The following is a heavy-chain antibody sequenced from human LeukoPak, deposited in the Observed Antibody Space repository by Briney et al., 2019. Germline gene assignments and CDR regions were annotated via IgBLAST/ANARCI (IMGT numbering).Heavy chain of an antibody. CDR3: ARDGFGTGSN. CDR1: GFTFSSYW. J-gene: IGHJ4*02. V-gene: IGHV3-7*03. Sequence: GGSLRLSCAASGFTFSSYWMNWARQAPGKGLEWVANIKQDGSEKNYVDSVKGRFIISRDNAKNSLYLQMNTLRADDTAVYYCARDGFGTGSNWGQGTLVTVSS. D-gene: IGHD3-16*01. CDR2: IKQDGSEK.